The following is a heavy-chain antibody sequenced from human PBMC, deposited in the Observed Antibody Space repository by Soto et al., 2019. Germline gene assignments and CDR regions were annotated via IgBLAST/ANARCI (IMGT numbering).Heavy chain of an antibody. Sequence: PGGSLRLSCAASGFTFSSYAMSWVRQAPEKGLEWVSAISGSGGSTYYADSVKGRFTISRDNSKNTLYLQMNSLRAEDTAVYYCAKDVLRSYYLGFFDYWGQGPLVTVSS. CDR2: ISGSGGST. CDR3: AKDVLRSYYLGFFDY. CDR1: GFTFSSYA. D-gene: IGHD1-26*01. V-gene: IGHV3-23*01. J-gene: IGHJ4*02.